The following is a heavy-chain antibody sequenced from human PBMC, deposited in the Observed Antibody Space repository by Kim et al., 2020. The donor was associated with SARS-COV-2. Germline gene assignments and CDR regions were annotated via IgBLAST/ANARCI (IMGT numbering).Heavy chain of an antibody. V-gene: IGHV4-34*01. CDR3: ARGFVVPAAGHYYYYGMDV. J-gene: IGHJ6*02. D-gene: IGHD2-2*01. Sequence: SRVTISVATSKNQFSLKLSSVTAADTAVYYCARGFVVPAAGHYYYYGMDVWGQGTTVTVSS.